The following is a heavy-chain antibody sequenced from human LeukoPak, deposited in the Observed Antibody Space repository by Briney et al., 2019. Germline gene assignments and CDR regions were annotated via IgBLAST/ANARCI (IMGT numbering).Heavy chain of an antibody. CDR1: GYTFTGHF. Sequence: GASVKVSCKASGYTFTGHFIQWVRQAPGQGPEWMGRIDPNDGGTNYAQKFQGRATMTRDTSISTAYMKLSSLRSDDTAVYYCARGSDSGTPRWFDPWGQGTLVTV. J-gene: IGHJ5*02. CDR2: IDPNDGGT. CDR3: ARGSDSGTPRWFDP. V-gene: IGHV1-2*06. D-gene: IGHD1-26*01.